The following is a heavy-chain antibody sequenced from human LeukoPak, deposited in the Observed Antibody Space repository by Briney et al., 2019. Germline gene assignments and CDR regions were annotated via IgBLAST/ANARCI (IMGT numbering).Heavy chain of an antibody. CDR3: AKDAQSAGFYYYGMDV. Sequence: PGRSLRLSCAASGFTFGTYGMHWVRQAPGKGLEWMSVISYDGNKKYYADSVKGRFTISRDNSKNTLYLQMNSLRAEDTAVYYCAKDAQSAGFYYYGMDVWGQGSMVTVSS. CDR2: ISYDGNKK. D-gene: IGHD6-19*01. V-gene: IGHV3-30*18. J-gene: IGHJ6*02. CDR1: GFTFGTYG.